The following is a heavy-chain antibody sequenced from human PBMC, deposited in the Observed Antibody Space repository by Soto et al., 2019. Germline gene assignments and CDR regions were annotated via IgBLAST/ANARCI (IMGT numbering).Heavy chain of an antibody. J-gene: IGHJ4*02. D-gene: IGHD3-3*01. CDR2: IYYSGST. CDR3: ARAAGHYDFWSGYTN. Sequence: SETLSLTCTVSGVSISSYYWSWIRPPPGKGLEWIGYIYYSGSTNYNPSLKSRVTISVDTSKNQFSLKLSSVTAADTAVYYCARAAGHYDFWSGYTNWGQGTLVTVSS. V-gene: IGHV4-59*01. CDR1: GVSISSYY.